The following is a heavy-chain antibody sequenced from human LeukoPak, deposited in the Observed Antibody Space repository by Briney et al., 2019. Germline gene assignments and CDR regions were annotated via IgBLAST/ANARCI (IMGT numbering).Heavy chain of an antibody. D-gene: IGHD6-19*01. CDR2: IYYSGST. CDR3: ARDPLIGGWFHFDY. CDR1: GGSISSYY. J-gene: IGHJ4*02. Sequence: PSETLSLTCTVSGGSISSYYWSWIRQPPGKGLEWIGYIYYSGSTNYNPSLKSRVTISVGTSKNQFSLKLSSVTAADTAVYYCARDPLIGGWFHFDYWGQGTLVTVSS. V-gene: IGHV4-59*01.